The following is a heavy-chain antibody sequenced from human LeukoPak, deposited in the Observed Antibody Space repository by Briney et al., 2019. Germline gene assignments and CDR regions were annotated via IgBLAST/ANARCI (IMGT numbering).Heavy chain of an antibody. CDR2: IKQDGSQK. Sequence: TGGSLRLSCAVSGFNSTSCWMNWVRQAPGKGLEWVAIIKQDGSQKFYLGSVRGRFTISTDTAKNSLYLLMNSLRAEDTAVYYCASASLSSLLTFDNWGQGTLVTVSS. CDR3: ASASLSSLLTFDN. V-gene: IGHV3-7*01. CDR1: GFNSTSCW. J-gene: IGHJ4*02. D-gene: IGHD2-15*01.